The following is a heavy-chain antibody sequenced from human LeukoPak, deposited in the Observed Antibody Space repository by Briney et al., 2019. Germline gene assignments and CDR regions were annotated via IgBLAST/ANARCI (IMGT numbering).Heavy chain of an antibody. CDR1: GGSISSYY. CDR2: IYTSGST. D-gene: IGHD3-9*01. CDR3: ARDLRARYFDSLSHDAFDI. Sequence: SETLSLTCTVSGGSISSYYWSWVRQPAGKGLEWIGRIYTSGSTNYNPSLKSRVTMSVDTSKNQFSLKLSSVTAADTAVYYCARDLRARYFDSLSHDAFDIWGQGTMVTVSS. V-gene: IGHV4-4*07. J-gene: IGHJ3*02.